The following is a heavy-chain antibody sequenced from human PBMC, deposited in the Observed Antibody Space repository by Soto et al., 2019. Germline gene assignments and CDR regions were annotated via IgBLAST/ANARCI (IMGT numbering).Heavy chain of an antibody. CDR2: IWYDGSNK. J-gene: IGHJ5*02. D-gene: IGHD3-22*01. CDR3: ARDPDTSLNYYDSSGYYDP. CDR1: GFTFSSYG. V-gene: IGHV3-33*01. Sequence: GGSLRLSCAASGFTFSSYGMHWVRQAPGKGLEWVAVIWYDGSNKYYADSVKGRFTISRDNSKNTLYLQMNSLRAEDTAVYYCARDPDTSLNYYDSSGYYDPWGQGTLVTVSS.